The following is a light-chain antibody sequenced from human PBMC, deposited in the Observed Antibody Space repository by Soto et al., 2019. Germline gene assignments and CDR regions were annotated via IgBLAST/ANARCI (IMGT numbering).Light chain of an antibody. Sequence: QSVLTQPPSVSGAPGQRVTISCTGSRSNIGAGYEAHWYQHLPGKAPKLLIYGNTNRPSGVPDRFSGSKSGTSASLAITGLQAEDEAEYYCQSYDSSLSASYVFGGGTKVTVL. CDR3: QSYDSSLSASYV. CDR1: RSNIGAGYE. J-gene: IGLJ1*01. V-gene: IGLV1-40*01. CDR2: GNT.